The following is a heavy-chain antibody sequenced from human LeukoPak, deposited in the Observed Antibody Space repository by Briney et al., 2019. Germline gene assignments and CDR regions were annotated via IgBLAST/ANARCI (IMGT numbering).Heavy chain of an antibody. V-gene: IGHV3-30*04. J-gene: IGHJ3*02. CDR1: GFTFSSYA. D-gene: IGHD5-18*01. Sequence: GRSLRLSCAASGFTFSSYAMHWVRQAPGKGLEWVAVISYDGSNKYYADSVKGRFTISRDNSNNTLYLQMNSLRAEDTAVYYCARGRYSYGPAGQAFDIWGQGTMVTVSS. CDR2: ISYDGSNK. CDR3: ARGRYSYGPAGQAFDI.